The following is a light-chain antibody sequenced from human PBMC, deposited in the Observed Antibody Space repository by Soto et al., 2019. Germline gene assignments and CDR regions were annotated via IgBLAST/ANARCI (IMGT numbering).Light chain of an antibody. CDR1: QSFVHSDGNTY. J-gene: IGKJ2*01. CDR3: MEGTYWPKT. CDR2: RVS. Sequence: DVVLTQSPLSLPVTLGQPASTSCRSSQSFVHSDGNTYLHWFQQRPGQSPRRLIYRVSTRDSGVPDRFSGGGSGTDFTLKISRVEAEDVGVYYCMEGTYWPKTFGQGTKLEIK. V-gene: IGKV2-30*02.